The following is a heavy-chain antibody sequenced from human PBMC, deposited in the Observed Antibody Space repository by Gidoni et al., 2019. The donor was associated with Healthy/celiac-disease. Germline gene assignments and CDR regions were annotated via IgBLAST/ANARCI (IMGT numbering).Heavy chain of an antibody. J-gene: IGHJ4*02. D-gene: IGHD1-26*01. CDR3: ARGPIVGASYFDY. V-gene: IGHV1-46*01. CDR1: GYTFTSYY. CDR2: INPSGGST. Sequence: QVQLVQSGAEVKKPGASVKVSCTASGYTFTSYYMHWVQQSPGQGLEWMGIINPSGGSTSYAQKFQGRVTMTRDTSTSTVYMELSSLRSEDTAVYYCARGPIVGASYFDYWGQGTLVTVSA.